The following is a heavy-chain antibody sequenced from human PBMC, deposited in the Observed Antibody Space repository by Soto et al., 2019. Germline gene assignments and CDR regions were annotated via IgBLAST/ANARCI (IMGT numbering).Heavy chain of an antibody. CDR1: GFTFSGSA. CDR2: IRSKANSYAT. Sequence: GGSLRLSCAASGFTFSGSAMHWVRQASGKGLEWVGRIRSKANSYATAYAASVKGRFTITRDDSKNTAYLQMNSLKTEDTAVYYCSRPSVGATYAFDIWGQGTMVTVSS. J-gene: IGHJ3*02. CDR3: SRPSVGATYAFDI. V-gene: IGHV3-73*01. D-gene: IGHD1-26*01.